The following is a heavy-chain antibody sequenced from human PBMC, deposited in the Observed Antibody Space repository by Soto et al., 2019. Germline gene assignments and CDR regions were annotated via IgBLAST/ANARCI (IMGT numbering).Heavy chain of an antibody. V-gene: IGHV3-23*01. CDR2: VSVSGVTT. J-gene: IGHJ4*02. Sequence: XGSLRLCVEASGFTLSNFSMSWVRQAPGKGLEWVAVVSVSGVTTKYAASVKGRFIISRDNSKNTLSLQMHRLRVEDTGVYYCAKGRLRGLDNANFDDWGQGVLVTVSS. D-gene: IGHD4-17*01. CDR3: AKGRLRGLDNANFDD. CDR1: GFTLSNFS.